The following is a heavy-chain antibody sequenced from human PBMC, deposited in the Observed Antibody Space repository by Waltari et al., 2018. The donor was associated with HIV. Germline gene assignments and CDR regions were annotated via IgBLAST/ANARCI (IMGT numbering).Heavy chain of an antibody. V-gene: IGHV3-30*18. CDR1: GFTFSSYG. CDR2: ISYDGGNK. D-gene: IGHD6-13*01. Sequence: QVQLVESGGNVVQPGRSLRLSCAASGFTFSSYGMHWVRQAPGKGLEWVTLISYDGGNKFYADSVKGRFTISRDDSKNTLYLQMNSLRAEDTAIYYCAKEREIYSNSWYVLDYWGQGTLVTVSS. CDR3: AKEREIYSNSWYVLDY. J-gene: IGHJ4*02.